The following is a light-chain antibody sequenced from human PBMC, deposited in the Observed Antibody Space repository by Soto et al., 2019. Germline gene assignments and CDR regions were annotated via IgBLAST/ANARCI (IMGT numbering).Light chain of an antibody. Sequence: QSALTQPASVSGSPGQSIAISCTGTSSDVGGYNFVSWYQQHPGKAPKLMIYDVSSRPSGVSDRFSGSKSGNTASLTTSGLQADDESDYYCTSYTSSRTLVFGGVTTLTVL. CDR1: SSDVGGYNF. CDR3: TSYTSSRTLV. V-gene: IGLV2-14*03. J-gene: IGLJ2*01. CDR2: DVS.